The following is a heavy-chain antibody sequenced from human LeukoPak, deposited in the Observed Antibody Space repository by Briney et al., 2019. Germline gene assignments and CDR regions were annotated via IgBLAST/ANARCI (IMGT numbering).Heavy chain of an antibody. J-gene: IGHJ4*02. CDR2: IYYSGST. V-gene: IGHV4-39*07. CDR3: ARVAGWYIRGSSPPSPHYFDY. CDR1: GGSISSSSYY. Sequence: TSETLSLTCTVSGGSISSSSYYWGWIRQPPGKGLEWIGSIYYSGSTYYNPSLKSRVTISVDTSKNQFSLKMTSVTAADAAIYYCARVAGWYIRGSSPPSPHYFDYWGQGTLVTVSS. D-gene: IGHD3-10*02.